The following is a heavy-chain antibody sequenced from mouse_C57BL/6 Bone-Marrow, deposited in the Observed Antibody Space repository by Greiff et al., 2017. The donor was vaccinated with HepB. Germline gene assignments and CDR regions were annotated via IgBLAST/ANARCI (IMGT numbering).Heavy chain of an antibody. CDR2: IDPENGDT. J-gene: IGHJ1*03. D-gene: IGHD2-4*01. CDR3: TIIWYFDV. Sequence: DVQLQESGAELVRPGASVKLSCTASGFNIKDDYMHWVKQRPEQGLEWIGWIDPENGDTEYASKFQGKATITADTSSNTAYLQLSSLTSEDTAVYYCTIIWYFDVWGTGTTVTVSS. V-gene: IGHV14-4*01. CDR1: GFNIKDDY.